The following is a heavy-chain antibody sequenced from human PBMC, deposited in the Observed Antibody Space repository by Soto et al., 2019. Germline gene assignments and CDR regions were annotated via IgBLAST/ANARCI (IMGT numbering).Heavy chain of an antibody. CDR2: MNPNRNNA. D-gene: IGHD5-12*01. CDR1: GYGFTSYD. J-gene: IGHJ4*02. Sequence: GASVKVSCKASGYGFTSYDVNWVRQATGQGLEWMGWMNPNRNNAGYAQKFQGRVTMTRDTSSSTMFLELSSLTSEDTAVYYCARRSPYGGHYYYDYWGQGSRVTVSS. V-gene: IGHV1-8*01. CDR3: ARRSPYGGHYYYDY.